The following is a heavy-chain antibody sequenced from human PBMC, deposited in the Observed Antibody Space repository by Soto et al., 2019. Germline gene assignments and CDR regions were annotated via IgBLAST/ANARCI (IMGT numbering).Heavy chain of an antibody. D-gene: IGHD6-13*01. Sequence: SETLSLTCNVSVGSFGSRSYYWGWIRQAPGKGLEWIVSTYYSAGTYYNPSLKSRVTTSLDASKNQFSLTVTSVTAADTAIYYCARHASRGYSSSWYFEDWGQGTPVTVSS. CDR3: ARHASRGYSSSWYFED. J-gene: IGHJ4*02. V-gene: IGHV4-39*01. CDR2: TYYSAGT. CDR1: VGSFGSRSYY.